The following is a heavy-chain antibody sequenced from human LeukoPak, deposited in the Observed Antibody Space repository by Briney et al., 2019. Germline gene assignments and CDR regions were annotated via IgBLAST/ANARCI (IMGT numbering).Heavy chain of an antibody. CDR2: INPSGGST. V-gene: IGHV1-46*01. CDR3: ARDLYYYYMDV. J-gene: IGHJ6*03. CDR1: GYTFTSYD. Sequence: ASVKVSCKASGYTFTSYDINWVRQATGQGLEWMGIINPSGGSTSYAQKFQGRVTMTRDMSTSTVYMELSSLRSEDTAVYYCARDLYYYYMDVWGKGTTVTVSS.